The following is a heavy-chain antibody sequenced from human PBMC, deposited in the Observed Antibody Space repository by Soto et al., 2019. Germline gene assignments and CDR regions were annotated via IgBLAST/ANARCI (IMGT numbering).Heavy chain of an antibody. D-gene: IGHD1-20*01. J-gene: IGHJ4*02. CDR2: IRTKVDTYAT. CDR3: TSLTGITGTNFDY. CDR1: GFTFSGSA. Sequence: LRLSCAASGFTFSGSAMHWVRQASGKGLEWVGRIRTKVDTYATAYTASVKGRFTISRDDSRNTVYLQMNSLKTEDTAVYYCTSLTGITGTNFDYWGQGTLVTVSS. V-gene: IGHV3-73*01.